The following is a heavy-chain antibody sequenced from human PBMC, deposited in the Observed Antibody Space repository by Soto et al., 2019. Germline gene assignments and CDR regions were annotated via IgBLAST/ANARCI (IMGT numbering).Heavy chain of an antibody. CDR3: ARGRMTTMVRGGDYYYLDV. CDR2: INRSGST. D-gene: IGHD3-10*01. CDR1: GGTFSGYY. Sequence: PSDRMSITGAVYGGTFSGYYWSWIRQPPGKGLEWIGEINRSGSTNYNPSLKSRVTISVDTSKNQFSLKLSSVTAADTAVYYCARGRMTTMVRGGDYYYLDVWGKGTTVTVSS. V-gene: IGHV4-34*01. J-gene: IGHJ6*03.